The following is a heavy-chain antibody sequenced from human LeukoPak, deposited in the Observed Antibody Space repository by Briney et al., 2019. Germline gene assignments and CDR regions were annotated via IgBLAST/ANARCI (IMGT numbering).Heavy chain of an antibody. CDR3: AHERVGAREKNSFDY. J-gene: IGHJ4*02. D-gene: IGHD1-26*01. Sequence: GGSLRLSCAASGFTVSSNYMSWVRQAPGKGLEWVSVIYGGGSTYYAASVKGRFTISRDNSKDTLYLQMNSLRAEDTAVYYCAHERVGAREKNSFDYWGQGTLVTVSS. V-gene: IGHV3-53*01. CDR1: GFTVSSNY. CDR2: IYGGGST.